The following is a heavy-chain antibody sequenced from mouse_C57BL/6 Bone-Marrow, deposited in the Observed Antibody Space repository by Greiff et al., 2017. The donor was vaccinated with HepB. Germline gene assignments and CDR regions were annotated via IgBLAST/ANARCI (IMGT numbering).Heavy chain of an antibody. CDR3: THYALYFDY. CDR1: GFNLKDDY. Sequence: VQLQQSGAELVRPGASVKLSCTASGFNLKDDYMHWVKQRPEQGLEWIGWIDPENGDTEYASKFQGKATITADTSSNTAYLQLSSLTSEDTAVYYCTHYALYFDYWGQGTTLTVSS. J-gene: IGHJ2*01. D-gene: IGHD1-1*02. CDR2: IDPENGDT. V-gene: IGHV14-4*01.